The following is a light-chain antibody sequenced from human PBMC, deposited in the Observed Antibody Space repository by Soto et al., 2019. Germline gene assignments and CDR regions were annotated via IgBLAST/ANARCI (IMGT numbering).Light chain of an antibody. CDR1: SSDVGGYNY. CDR2: ELS. Sequence: QSVLTQPPSASGSPGQSVTISCTGTSSDVGGYNYVSWYQQHPGKAPKLMIYELSKRPSGVPDRFSGSKSGNTASLTVSGLQAEDEADYYCSSYAGSSLYVFGTGTKATVL. CDR3: SSYAGSSLYV. J-gene: IGLJ1*01. V-gene: IGLV2-8*01.